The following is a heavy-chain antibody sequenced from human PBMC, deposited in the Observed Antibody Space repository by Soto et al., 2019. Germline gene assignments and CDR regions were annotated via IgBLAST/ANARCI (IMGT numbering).Heavy chain of an antibody. Sequence: PGESLKISCKGSGYSFTSYWIGWVRQMPGKGLEWMGIIYPGDSDTRYSPSFQGQVTISADKSISTAYLQWSSLKASDTAMYYCARLLSGLGNIVVVPAGVGYYGMDVWGQGTTVTVS. V-gene: IGHV5-51*01. CDR1: GYSFTSYW. CDR2: IYPGDSDT. J-gene: IGHJ6*02. CDR3: ARLLSGLGNIVVVPAGVGYYGMDV. D-gene: IGHD2-2*01.